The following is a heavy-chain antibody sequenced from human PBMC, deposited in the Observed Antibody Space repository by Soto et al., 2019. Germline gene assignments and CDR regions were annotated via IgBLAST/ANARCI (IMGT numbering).Heavy chain of an antibody. J-gene: IGHJ4*02. CDR1: GYSFTSYG. CDR3: ARESRGGYYASGSYVVY. V-gene: IGHV1-18*01. D-gene: IGHD3-10*01. Sequence: QVQLVQSGAEVKQPGASVKVSCKASGYSFTSYGITWVRQAPGQGLEWMGWISAYKGNTNYAQKLQDRVTMTTDTSXSXXYMELRSLTSDDTAVYYCARESRGGYYASGSYVVYWGQGTLVTVSS. CDR2: ISAYKGNT.